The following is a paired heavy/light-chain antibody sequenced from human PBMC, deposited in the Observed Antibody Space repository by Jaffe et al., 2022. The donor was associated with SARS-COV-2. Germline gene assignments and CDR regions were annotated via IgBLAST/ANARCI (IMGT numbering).Heavy chain of an antibody. Sequence: EVQLVESGGGVVQPGGSLRLSCAASGFTFDDYAMHWVRQAPGKGLEWVSLISGDGGSTYYADSVKGRFTISRDNSKNSLYLQMNSLRTEDTALYYCAKDSDDYSNRGPIYYYYGMDVWGQGTTVTVSS. CDR1: GFTFDDYA. CDR2: ISGDGGST. V-gene: IGHV3-43*02. CDR3: AKDSDDYSNRGPIYYYYGMDV. J-gene: IGHJ6*02. D-gene: IGHD4-4*01.
Light chain of an antibody. Sequence: QSVLTQPPSASGTPGQRVTISCSGSSSNIGSNTVNWYQQLPGTAPKLLIYSNNQRPSGVPDRFSGSKSGTSASLAISGLQSEDEADYYCAAWDDSLNAFVVFGGGTKLTVL. CDR2: SNN. J-gene: IGLJ2*01. V-gene: IGLV1-44*01. CDR3: AAWDDSLNAFVV. CDR1: SSNIGSNT.